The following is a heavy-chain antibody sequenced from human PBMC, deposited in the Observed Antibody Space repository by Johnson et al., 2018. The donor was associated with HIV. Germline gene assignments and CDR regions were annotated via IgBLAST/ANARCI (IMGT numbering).Heavy chain of an antibody. CDR2: ISYDGSNK. J-gene: IGHJ3*02. V-gene: IGHV3-30*04. Sequence: QVQLVESGGGVVQPGRSLRLSCAASGFTFSSHAMHWVRQAPGKGLEWVAVISYDGSNKYYADSVKGRFTLSRDNSKNTLYLQMNSRRVEDTAGYYCARLSMIVVLITPGAFDIWGQGTMVTVSS. CDR1: GFTFSSHA. D-gene: IGHD3-22*01. CDR3: ARLSMIVVLITPGAFDI.